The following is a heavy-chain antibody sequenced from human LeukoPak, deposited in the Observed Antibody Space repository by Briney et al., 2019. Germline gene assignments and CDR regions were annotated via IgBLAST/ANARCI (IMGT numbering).Heavy chain of an antibody. J-gene: IGHJ4*02. CDR3: ARLQGDSTAVFDF. CDR2: IHYTGGT. V-gene: IGHV4-59*01. D-gene: IGHD2-21*01. CDR1: GGSFSGYY. Sequence: PSETLSLTCAVYGGSFSGYYWSWIRQPPGKGLDWVGYIHYTGGTNYNPSLKSRVTISVDTSKNQFSLMLSSVTAADTAVYYCARLQGDSTAVFDFWGQGALVTVSS.